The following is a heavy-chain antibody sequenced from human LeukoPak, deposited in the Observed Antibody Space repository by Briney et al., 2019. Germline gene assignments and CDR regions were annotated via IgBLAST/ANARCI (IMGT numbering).Heavy chain of an antibody. CDR2: IYPGNSDT. D-gene: IGHD6-13*01. CDR3: ARFALTSSLDY. Sequence: GESLKISCKISGDRLTNNWIGWVRQVPGKGLEWLGLIYPGNSDTRYSPFFQGQVTFSVDTSISTAYLHWGGLKASDTAMYYCARFALTSSLDYWGQGTLVSVSS. V-gene: IGHV5-51*01. J-gene: IGHJ4*02. CDR1: GDRLTNNW.